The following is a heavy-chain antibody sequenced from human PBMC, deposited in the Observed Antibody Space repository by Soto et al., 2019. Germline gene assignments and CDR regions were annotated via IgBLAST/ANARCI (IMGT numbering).Heavy chain of an antibody. CDR1: GYNFASYW. CDR2: IYPGDSNT. Sequence: GESLKISCKASGYNFASYWIAWVRQMPRKGLECMGIIYPGDSNTRYSPSFQGQVTISADKSITTTYLQMSSLRADDTAVYYCAKDARPDGHWDIDSWGQGTLVTVSS. CDR3: AKDARPDGHWDIDS. V-gene: IGHV5-51*01. D-gene: IGHD7-27*01. J-gene: IGHJ4*02.